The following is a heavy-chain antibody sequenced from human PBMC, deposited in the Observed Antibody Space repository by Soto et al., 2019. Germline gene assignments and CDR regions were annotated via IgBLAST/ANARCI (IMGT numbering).Heavy chain of an antibody. V-gene: IGHV1-69*01. D-gene: IGHD1-1*01. Sequence: QVQLVQSGAEVKKPESSVKVSCKAAGGTFRRDAFSWVRQAPGQGLEWMGGILPMFSTGNYAQRFQDRVTITADESTSTVYMELSSLRTEDTAMYYCARDYTTWGQGTLVTVSS. CDR1: GGTFRRDA. CDR2: ILPMFSTG. CDR3: ARDYTT. J-gene: IGHJ4*02.